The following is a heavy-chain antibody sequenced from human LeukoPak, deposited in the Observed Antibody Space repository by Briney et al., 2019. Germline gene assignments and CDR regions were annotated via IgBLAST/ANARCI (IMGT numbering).Heavy chain of an antibody. V-gene: IGHV3-7*01. CDR1: GFTFSAYY. J-gene: IGHJ4*02. CDR3: VRDDLLTGWKYDLSGGH. D-gene: IGHD1-7*01. Sequence: SGGSLRLSCAASGFTFSAYYMSWVRQAPGKGLEWVANIKQDGSDKYYVDSVKGRFTISRDNAKNSLYLQMNSLRVEDTAVYYCVRDDLLTGWKYDLSGGHWGQGTLVTVSS. CDR2: IKQDGSDK.